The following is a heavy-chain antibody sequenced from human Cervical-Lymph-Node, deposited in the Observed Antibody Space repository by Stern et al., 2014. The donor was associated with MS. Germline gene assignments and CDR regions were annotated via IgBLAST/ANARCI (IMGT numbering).Heavy chain of an antibody. Sequence: QVTLKESGPVLVKPTETLTLTCTVSGFSLSNARMGVSWIRQPPGKALEWLAHIFLNDEKSYSTSLKSRLTISKDTSKSQVVLTMTNMDPVDTATYYCARGPYYYDSSGYLYYFDYWGQGTLVTVSS. V-gene: IGHV2-26*01. J-gene: IGHJ4*02. CDR3: ARGPYYYDSSGYLYYFDY. CDR2: IFLNDEK. CDR1: GFSLSNARMG. D-gene: IGHD3-22*01.